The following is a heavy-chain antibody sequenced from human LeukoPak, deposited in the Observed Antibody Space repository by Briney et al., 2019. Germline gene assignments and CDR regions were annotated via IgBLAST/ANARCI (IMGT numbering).Heavy chain of an antibody. V-gene: IGHV1-24*01. Sequence: ASVKVSCKVSGYTLTELSMHWVRQAPGKGLEWMGGFDPEDGETIYAQKFQGRVTMTEDTSTDTAYMELRSLRSDDTAVYYCARDYYYDSSGFEGGDAFDIWGQRTMVTVSS. J-gene: IGHJ3*02. D-gene: IGHD3-22*01. CDR1: GYTLTELS. CDR3: ARDYYYDSSGFEGGDAFDI. CDR2: FDPEDGET.